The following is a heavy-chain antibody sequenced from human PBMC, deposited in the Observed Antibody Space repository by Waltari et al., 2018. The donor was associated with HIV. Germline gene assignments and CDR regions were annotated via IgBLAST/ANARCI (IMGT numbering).Heavy chain of an antibody. Sequence: QFQLVQSGAEVKKPGASVKVSCKVSGYSLTEASIHWVRQAPGKGFEWMGGFDPEEDETIYAQKFQGRVTMTEDTSSGTAYMELSSLRSEDTALYYCAVAVGTPYDFWGKGTQVIVSS. CDR2: FDPEEDET. D-gene: IGHD3-16*01. CDR3: AVAVGTPYDF. CDR1: GYSLTEAS. V-gene: IGHV1-24*01. J-gene: IGHJ4*02.